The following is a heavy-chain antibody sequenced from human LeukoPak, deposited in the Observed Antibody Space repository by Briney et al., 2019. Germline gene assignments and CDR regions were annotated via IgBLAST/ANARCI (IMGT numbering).Heavy chain of an antibody. CDR3: ARGTLTTMTNVLFDY. J-gene: IGHJ4*02. Sequence: SETLSLTCAVSGPGSFIDYYWSWMRQPPGRGLEWIGEVNHNGITNYNPSLKSHLTISLGTSKNQFSLNLTSVTAADSAVYYCARGTLTTMTNVLFDYWDQGSLVTVSS. D-gene: IGHD4-17*01. CDR1: GPGSFIDYY. V-gene: IGHV4-34*01. CDR2: VNHNGIT.